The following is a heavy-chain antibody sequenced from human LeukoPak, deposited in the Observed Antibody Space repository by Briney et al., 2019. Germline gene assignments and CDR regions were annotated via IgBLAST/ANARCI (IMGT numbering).Heavy chain of an antibody. CDR1: GGSMSSYY. CDR3: ARHEKLGQFDY. Sequence: SETLSLTCTVSGGSMSSYYWSWIRQPPGKGLEWIGYVYYSGSTNYNPSLKSRVTISVDTSKNQFSLKLSSVTAADTAVYYCARHEKLGQFDYWGQGTLVTVSS. CDR2: VYYSGST. J-gene: IGHJ4*02. V-gene: IGHV4-59*08. D-gene: IGHD3-10*01.